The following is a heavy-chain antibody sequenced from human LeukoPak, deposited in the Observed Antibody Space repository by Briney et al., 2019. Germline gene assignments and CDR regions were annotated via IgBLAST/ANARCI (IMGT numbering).Heavy chain of an antibody. Sequence: WASVKVSCKASGYTFTSYDINWVRQATGQGLEWMGWMNPNSGNTGYAQKFQGRVTMTRNTSISTAYMELSSLRSDDTAAYYCASRGIAAATQYFDYWGQGTLVTVSS. CDR1: GYTFTSYD. D-gene: IGHD6-13*01. V-gene: IGHV1-8*01. CDR2: MNPNSGNT. CDR3: ASRGIAAATQYFDY. J-gene: IGHJ4*02.